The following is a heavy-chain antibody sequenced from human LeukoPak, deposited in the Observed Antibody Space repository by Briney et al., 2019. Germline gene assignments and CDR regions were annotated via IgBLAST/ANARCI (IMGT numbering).Heavy chain of an antibody. J-gene: IGHJ4*02. CDR2: ISSSGSAI. CDR1: GFTFSSYW. V-gene: IGHV3-48*04. CDR3: AREKASTTGATDYDY. D-gene: IGHD1-1*01. Sequence: GGSLRLSCAASGFTFSSYWMTWVRQAPGKGLEWVSYISSSGSAIHYAESVKGRFTISRDDAKNSLYMQMNSLRAEDTAVYYCAREKASTTGATDYDYWGQGALVTVSS.